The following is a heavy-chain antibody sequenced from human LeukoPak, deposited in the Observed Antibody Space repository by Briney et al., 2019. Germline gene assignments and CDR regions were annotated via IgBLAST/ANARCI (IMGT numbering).Heavy chain of an antibody. CDR3: ARGLIAEEFFRH. Sequence: PGGSLRLSCAASGFTFSNYWMHWVRQAPGKGLVWVSRINSDGSTTNYADSVKGRFAISRDNSKDTLYLEMHSLRSDDTAVYYCARGLIAEEFFRHWGQGTLVTVSS. V-gene: IGHV3-74*01. CDR1: GFTFSNYW. CDR2: INSDGSTT. J-gene: IGHJ1*01. D-gene: IGHD6-13*01.